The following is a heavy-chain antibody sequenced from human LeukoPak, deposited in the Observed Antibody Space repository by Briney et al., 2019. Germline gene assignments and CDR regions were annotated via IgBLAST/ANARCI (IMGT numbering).Heavy chain of an antibody. CDR1: GFTVSRNY. CDR2: IYSGGST. D-gene: IGHD4-11*01. CDR3: ARVKEDYSYFDS. Sequence: GGSLRLSCAASGFTVSRNYMTWVRQAPGKGLEWVSLIYSGGSTYYADSVKGRFIISRDNSKNTLYLQMNSLRAEDTAVYYCARVKEDYSYFDSWGQGTQVTVSS. J-gene: IGHJ4*02. V-gene: IGHV3-66*01.